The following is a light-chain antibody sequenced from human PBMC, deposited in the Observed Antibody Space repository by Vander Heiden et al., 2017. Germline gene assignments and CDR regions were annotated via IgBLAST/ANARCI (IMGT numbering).Light chain of an antibody. CDR1: QSVLRKSNNKNY. J-gene: IGKJ3*01. CDR3: QQYSKTPFS. Sequence: DIVMTQSPDSLAVSLGERATLTCKSSQSVLRKSNNKNYLAWYQQKSGQPPKLLVYWASTRESGVPDRFSGSGSGTDFSLTISNLQAEDVAVYYCQQYSKTPFSFGPGTEVAIK. V-gene: IGKV4-1*01. CDR2: WAS.